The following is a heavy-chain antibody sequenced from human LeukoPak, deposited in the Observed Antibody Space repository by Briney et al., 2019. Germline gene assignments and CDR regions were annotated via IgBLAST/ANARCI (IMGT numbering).Heavy chain of an antibody. CDR2: IYYDGTNQ. CDR1: GFTFSHYS. CDR3: ARALWYFDWAFGQ. Sequence: PGGSLTLSCAASGFTFSHYSMHWVRQAPGKGPEWVALIYYDGTNQHYTESVEGRFTVSRDNSKNTVFLQMNTVRAEDTAVYYCARALWYFDWAFGQWGQGTLVTVSS. D-gene: IGHD3-9*01. J-gene: IGHJ4*02. V-gene: IGHV3-33*01.